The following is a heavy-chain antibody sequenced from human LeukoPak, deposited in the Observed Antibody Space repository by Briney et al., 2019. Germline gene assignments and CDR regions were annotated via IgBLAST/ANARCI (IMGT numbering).Heavy chain of an antibody. CDR2: INPNRGGT. D-gene: IGHD3-22*01. CDR1: RYTFTGYY. CDR3: ARNRRTTMTVDDAFDI. Sequence: GASLKVSCKASRYTFTGYYMHWVRQAPGQVLEWMGRINPNRGGTNYAQKFQGRVTMTRDTSISTAYMELSRLRSDDTAVYYCARNRRTTMTVDDAFDIWGQGTMVTVSS. J-gene: IGHJ3*02. V-gene: IGHV1-2*06.